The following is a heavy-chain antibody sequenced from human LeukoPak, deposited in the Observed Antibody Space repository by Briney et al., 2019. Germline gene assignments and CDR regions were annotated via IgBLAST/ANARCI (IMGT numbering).Heavy chain of an antibody. CDR2: INPSGGST. CDR3: ASCGSGSYYYMDV. J-gene: IGHJ6*03. D-gene: IGHD3-10*01. V-gene: IGHV1-46*01. Sequence: GASVKVSCKASGYTFTSYYMHWVRQAPGQGLEWMGIINPSGGSTSYAQKFQGRVTMTRDTSISTAYMELSRLRSDDTAVYYCASCGSGSYYYMDVWGKGTTVTVSS. CDR1: GYTFTSYY.